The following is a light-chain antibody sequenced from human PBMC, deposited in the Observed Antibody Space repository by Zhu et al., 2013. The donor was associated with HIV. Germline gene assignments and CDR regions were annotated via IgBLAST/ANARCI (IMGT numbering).Light chain of an antibody. CDR1: TSDIGSHNL. J-gene: IGLJ1*01. CDR2: EVT. CDR3: CTYAQNAIV. V-gene: IGLV2-23*02. Sequence: QSALTQPASVSGSPGQSITISCTGTTSDIGSHNLVSWYLQYPGKAPQLIIYEVTRRPSGVSDRFSGSKSGTTASLIISGLQTEDEADYYCCTYAQNAIVFGAGTRVTVL.